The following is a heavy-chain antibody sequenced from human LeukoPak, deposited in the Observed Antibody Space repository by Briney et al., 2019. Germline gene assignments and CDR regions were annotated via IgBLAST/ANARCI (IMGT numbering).Heavy chain of an antibody. Sequence: ASVKVSCKASGYTFTGYYMHWVRQAPGQGLEWMGRINPNSGGTNYAQKFQGRVTMTRDTSISTAYMELSRPRSDDTAVYYCARVEWDYYDSSGYYFDYWGQGTLVTVSS. CDR1: GYTFTGYY. D-gene: IGHD3-22*01. CDR2: INPNSGGT. V-gene: IGHV1-2*06. CDR3: ARVEWDYYDSSGYYFDY. J-gene: IGHJ4*02.